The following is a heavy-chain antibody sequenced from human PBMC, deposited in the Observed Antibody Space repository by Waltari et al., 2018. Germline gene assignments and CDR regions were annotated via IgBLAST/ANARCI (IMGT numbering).Heavy chain of an antibody. CDR1: GDSVGRAYW. CDR2: VNGSGRT. D-gene: IGHD2-15*01. CDR3: ARDRGRGLYLDT. J-gene: IGHJ5*02. V-gene: IGHV4-4*02. Sequence: QLQLQESGPGLVKPSGTLSLSCAVSGDSVGRAYWGSWVRQSPRKGLEWIGQVNGSGRTNYNPSFASRVTISIDTSNNQFSLKVTSATAADTAVYYCARDRGRGLYLDTWGPGTLVTVSP.